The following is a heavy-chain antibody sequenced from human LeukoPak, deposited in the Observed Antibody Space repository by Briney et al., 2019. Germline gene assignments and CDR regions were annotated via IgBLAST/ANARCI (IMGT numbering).Heavy chain of an antibody. CDR1: GYTFTSYD. CDR2: MNPNSGNT. D-gene: IGHD1-26*01. V-gene: IGHV1-8*01. CDR3: ARGLGSPVGRNY. J-gene: IGHJ4*02. Sequence: ASVKVSCKASGYTFTSYDINWVRQATGQGLEWMGWMNPNSGNTGYAQRFQGRVTMTRNTSISTAYMGLSSLRSEDTAVYYCARGLGSPVGRNYWGQGTLVTVSS.